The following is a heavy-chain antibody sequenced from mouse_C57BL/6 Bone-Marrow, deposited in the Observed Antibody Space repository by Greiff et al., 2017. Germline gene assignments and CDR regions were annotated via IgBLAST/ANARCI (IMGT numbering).Heavy chain of an antibody. CDR1: GYTFTGSW. J-gene: IGHJ4*01. V-gene: IGHV1-9*01. CDR2: LLPGSAST. Sequence: QVQLQQSGAELMKPGASVKLSCKATGYTFTGSWIEWVKQRPGHGLAWIGELLPGSASTNYNEKFKGKATFTADTSSNTAYMQLSSLTTEDSASYYCARPDAGLYAMDYWGQGASVTVSS. CDR3: ARPDAGLYAMDY.